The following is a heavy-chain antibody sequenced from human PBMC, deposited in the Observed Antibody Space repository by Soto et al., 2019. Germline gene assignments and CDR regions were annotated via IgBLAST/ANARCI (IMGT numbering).Heavy chain of an antibody. CDR2: VSHDGRNT. Sequence: VQLVESGGGVVQPGRSLRLSCAASGFTFSDYAMHWVHQAPGKGLEWVAVVSHDGRNTHYADSVKGRFTISRDSSNNTVSLEMTSLRAEDTAVYYCAKGGRHWLVTSDFNYWGQGALVTVSS. CDR3: AKGGRHWLVTSDFNY. D-gene: IGHD6-19*01. CDR1: GFTFSDYA. V-gene: IGHV3-30*18. J-gene: IGHJ4*02.